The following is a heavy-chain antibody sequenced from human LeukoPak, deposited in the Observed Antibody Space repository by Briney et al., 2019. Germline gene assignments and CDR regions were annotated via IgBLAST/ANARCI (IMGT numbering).Heavy chain of an antibody. CDR2: IKDDGYET. J-gene: IGHJ6*02. CDR1: GCTLSSDW. V-gene: IGHV3-74*01. Sequence: GGSLRLSCAAPGCTLSSDWVHWVRQAPGKGLMWVSRIKDDGYETNYADSVNGRFTISRDNAKTTLYLQINSLTVEHTAVYYCASDRVYYGLDVWGQGTTVSVSS. CDR3: ASDRVYYGLDV.